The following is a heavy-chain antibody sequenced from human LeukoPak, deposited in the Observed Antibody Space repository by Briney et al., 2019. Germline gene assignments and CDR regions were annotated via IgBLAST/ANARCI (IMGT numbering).Heavy chain of an antibody. CDR2: INPSGGST. V-gene: IGHV1-46*01. CDR3: ARDCGYYDSSGYYSNWFDP. J-gene: IGHJ5*02. CDR1: GYTLTSYY. Sequence: ASVKVSCKASGYTLTSYYMHWVRQAPGQGLEWMGIINPSGGSTSYAQKFQGRVTMTRDTSTSTVYMELSSLRSEDTAVYYCARDCGYYDSSGYYSNWFDPWGQGTLVTVSS. D-gene: IGHD3-22*01.